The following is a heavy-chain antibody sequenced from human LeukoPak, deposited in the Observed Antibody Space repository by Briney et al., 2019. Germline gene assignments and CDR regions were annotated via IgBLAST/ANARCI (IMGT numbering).Heavy chain of an antibody. J-gene: IGHJ6*03. Sequence: PGGSLRLSCAASGFTFSSYSMNWVRQAPGKGLEWVSSISSSSSYIYYADSVKGRFTISRDNAKNSLYLQMNSLRAEDTAVYYCARRGYCSSTSCYISYYYYMDVWGKGTTVTVSS. CDR2: ISSSSSYI. V-gene: IGHV3-21*01. CDR1: GFTFSSYS. D-gene: IGHD2-2*02. CDR3: ARRGYCSSTSCYISYYYYMDV.